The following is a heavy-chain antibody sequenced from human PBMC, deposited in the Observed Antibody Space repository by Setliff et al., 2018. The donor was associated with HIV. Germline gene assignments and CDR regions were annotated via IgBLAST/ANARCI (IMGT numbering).Heavy chain of an antibody. CDR3: ARSLLPSITVAGTIGY. D-gene: IGHD6-19*01. Sequence: NPSETLSLTCTVSGGSISSGTYFWSWIRQPAGKGLEWIGYIHTSGNANYNPSLNSRVTISVDTSKNHFSLKLSSVTAADTAVYYCARSLLPSITVAGTIGYWGQGSQVTVSS. J-gene: IGHJ4*02. CDR2: IHTSGNA. CDR1: GGSISSGTYF. V-gene: IGHV4-61*09.